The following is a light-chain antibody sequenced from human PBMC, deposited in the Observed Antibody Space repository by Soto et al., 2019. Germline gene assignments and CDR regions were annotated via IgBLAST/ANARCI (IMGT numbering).Light chain of an antibody. CDR3: QQYNSWPLT. V-gene: IGKV3-15*01. J-gene: IGKJ4*01. Sequence: EIVMTQSPATLSVSPGERATLSCRASQSISSKLAWYQQKPGQAPRLLIYGASTRATGIPATFSGSGSGTEFTLTISSLQSEDFAVYYCQQYNSWPLTFGGGTKVDIK. CDR2: GAS. CDR1: QSISSK.